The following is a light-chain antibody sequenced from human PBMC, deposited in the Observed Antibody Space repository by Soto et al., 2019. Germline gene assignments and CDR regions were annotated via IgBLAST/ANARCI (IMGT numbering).Light chain of an antibody. J-gene: IGKJ4*01. CDR1: QGIGDT. CDR2: DTS. CDR3: QQYNNWPSAT. Sequence: TQSQATLSVSPGEGVTLSCRASQGIGDTLAWYQHKPGQPPSLLIYDTSARATGVPASFSGSRSAPEFNLTISSLQSEDFGVYYCQQYNNWPSATFGDGTKVDIK. V-gene: IGKV3-15*01.